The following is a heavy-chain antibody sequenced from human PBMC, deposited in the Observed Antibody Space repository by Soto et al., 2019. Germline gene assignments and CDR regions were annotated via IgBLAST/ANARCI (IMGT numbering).Heavy chain of an antibody. Sequence: QITLKESGPTLVKPTQTLTLTCTCSGFSLSTSGVGVGWVRQPPGKALEWLALIYWDDDKRYSPSLKSRLTLTKDTPKTQVVLTMTNMDPVETATYSWVYRGSSSWYWGQGTLVTVSS. CDR3: VYRGSSSWY. J-gene: IGHJ4*02. V-gene: IGHV2-5*02. D-gene: IGHD6-13*01. CDR2: IYWDDDK. CDR1: GFSLSTSGVG.